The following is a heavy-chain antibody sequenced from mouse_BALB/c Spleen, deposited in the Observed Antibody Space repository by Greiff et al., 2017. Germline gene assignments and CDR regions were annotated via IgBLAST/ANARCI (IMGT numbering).Heavy chain of an antibody. D-gene: IGHD2-1*01. CDR2: IDPENGDT. J-gene: IGHJ4*01. CDR1: GFNIKDYY. CDR3: NAYSAYAMDY. V-gene: IGHV14-4*02. Sequence: EVMLVESGAELVRSGASVKLSCTASGFNIKDYYMHWVKQRPEQGLEWIGWIDPENGDTEYAPKFQGKATMTADTSSNTAYLQLSSLTSEDTAVYYCNAYSAYAMDYWGQGTSVTVSS.